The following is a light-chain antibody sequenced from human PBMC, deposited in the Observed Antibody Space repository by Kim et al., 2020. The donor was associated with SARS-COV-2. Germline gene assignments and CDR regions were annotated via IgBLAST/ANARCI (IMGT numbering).Light chain of an antibody. CDR3: QQYNSWLIT. V-gene: IGKV3-15*01. J-gene: IGKJ5*01. CDR1: QSIINN. CDR2: GAS. Sequence: EIVMTQYPATLSVSPGERATLSCRASQSIINNLAWYQQKPGQAPRLLISGASTRATGIPARFSGSGSGTEFTLTINSLQSEDFALYYCQQYNSWLITFGQGTRLEIK.